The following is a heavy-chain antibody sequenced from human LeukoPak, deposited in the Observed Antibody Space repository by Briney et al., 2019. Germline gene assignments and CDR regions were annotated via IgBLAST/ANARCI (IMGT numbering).Heavy chain of an antibody. CDR1: GGSFSGYY. D-gene: IGHD2-2*02. CDR3: ARGGPWNEGYCSSTSCYTTRWFDP. J-gene: IGHJ5*02. CDR2: INHSGST. V-gene: IGHV4-34*01. Sequence: SETLSLTCAVYGGSFSGYYWSWIRQPPGKGLEWIGEINHSGSTNYNPSLKSRVTISVDTSKNQFSLKLSSVTAADTAVYYCARGGPWNEGYCSSTSCYTTRWFDPWGQGTLVTASS.